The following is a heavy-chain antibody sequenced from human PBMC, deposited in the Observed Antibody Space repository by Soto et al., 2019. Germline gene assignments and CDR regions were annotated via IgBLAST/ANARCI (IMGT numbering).Heavy chain of an antibody. D-gene: IGHD5-12*01. Sequence: EVLLEESGGGLVQPGRSLRLSCATSGFIFDEYAIHWVRQSPGKGLEWVSGITWTGDIMGYADSVKGRFTISRDSAETSLYLQMSSLRPEDTAFYYCAKDKTPRAYSGYEPSFNSWGQGTLVTVSS. CDR1: GFIFDEYA. CDR2: ITWTGDIM. CDR3: AKDKTPRAYSGYEPSFNS. J-gene: IGHJ4*02. V-gene: IGHV3-9*01.